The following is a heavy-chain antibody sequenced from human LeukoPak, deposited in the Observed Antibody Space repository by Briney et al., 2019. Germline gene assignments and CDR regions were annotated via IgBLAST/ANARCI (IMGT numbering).Heavy chain of an antibody. Sequence: PSETLSLTCTVSGGSISSYYWSWIRQPPGKGLEWIGYIYYSGSTNYNPSLKNRVTISVDTSKNQFSLKLSSVTAADTAVYYCARVAAAGGYNWFDPWGQGTLVTVSS. CDR2: IYYSGST. CDR3: ARVAAAGGYNWFDP. CDR1: GGSISSYY. J-gene: IGHJ5*02. V-gene: IGHV4-59*01. D-gene: IGHD6-13*01.